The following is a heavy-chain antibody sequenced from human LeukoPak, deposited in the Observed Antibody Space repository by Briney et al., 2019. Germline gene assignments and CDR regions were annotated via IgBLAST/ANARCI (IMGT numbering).Heavy chain of an antibody. V-gene: IGHV4-34*01. CDR1: GGSFSGYY. CDR2: INNSGST. CDR3: ASGRYYYGSGSYLGYYYYYMGV. Sequence: SETLSLTCAVYGGSFSGYYWSWIRQPPGKGLEWIGEINNSGSTNNNPSLKSRVTISVDTSKNQFSLKLSSVTDAVTAVYYCASGRYYYGSGSYLGYYYYYMGVWGKGTTVTVSS. D-gene: IGHD3-10*01. J-gene: IGHJ6*03.